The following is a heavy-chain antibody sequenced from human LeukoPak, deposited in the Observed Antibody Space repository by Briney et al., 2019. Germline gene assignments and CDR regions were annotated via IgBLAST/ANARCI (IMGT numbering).Heavy chain of an antibody. Sequence: GGSLRLSCAASGFTFDSYWMSWVRQAPGKGLEWVGRIKSKTDGGTKDYAAPVKGRFNISRDNSENTRYLQMNSLKTEDTAVYYCTTDIRPYYYDSSGYYGTGDWGQGTLVTVSS. J-gene: IGHJ4*02. CDR3: TTDIRPYYYDSSGYYGTGD. CDR2: IKSKTDGGTK. CDR1: GFTFDSYW. D-gene: IGHD3-22*01. V-gene: IGHV3-15*01.